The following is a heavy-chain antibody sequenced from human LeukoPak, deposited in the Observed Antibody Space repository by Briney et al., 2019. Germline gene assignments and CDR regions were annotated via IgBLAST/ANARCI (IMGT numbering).Heavy chain of an antibody. V-gene: IGHV3-20*04. CDR1: GFTFDDYG. D-gene: IGHD3-22*01. CDR3: AKTYYYDSSGYWFDY. J-gene: IGHJ4*02. Sequence: GGSLRLSCAASGFTFDDYGMNWVRQAPGKGLEWVSGINWNGGSTGYADSVKDRFTISRDNAKNSLYLQMNSLRAEDTALYYCAKTYYYDSSGYWFDYWGQGTLVTVSS. CDR2: INWNGGST.